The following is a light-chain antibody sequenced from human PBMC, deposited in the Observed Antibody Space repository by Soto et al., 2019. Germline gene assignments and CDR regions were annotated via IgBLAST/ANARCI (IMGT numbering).Light chain of an antibody. J-gene: IGLJ3*02. CDR3: CSYAGRSTFDV. V-gene: IGLV2-23*03. Sequence: QSALTQPASVSGSPGQSITISCTGTSSDVGSYNLVSWYQQHPGKAPKLMIYEGSKRPSGVSNRFSGSKSGNTASLTISGLQAEDEADYYCCSYAGRSTFDVFGGGTKLTVL. CDR1: SSDVGSYNL. CDR2: EGS.